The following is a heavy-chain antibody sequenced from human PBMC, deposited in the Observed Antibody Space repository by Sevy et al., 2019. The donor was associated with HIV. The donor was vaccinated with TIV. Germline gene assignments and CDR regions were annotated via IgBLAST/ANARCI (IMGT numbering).Heavy chain of an antibody. CDR2: IKSKTEGGTT. Sequence: GGCLRLSCAASGFTFSNVWMSWVRQAPGKGLEWVGHIKSKTEGGTTDYAAPVKGRFTISRDDSRNTLDLQMNSLKAEDTALYYCTSGGSILQHWGQGTLVTVSS. CDR3: TSGGSILQH. D-gene: IGHD3-16*01. CDR1: GFTFSNVW. J-gene: IGHJ4*02. V-gene: IGHV3-15*01.